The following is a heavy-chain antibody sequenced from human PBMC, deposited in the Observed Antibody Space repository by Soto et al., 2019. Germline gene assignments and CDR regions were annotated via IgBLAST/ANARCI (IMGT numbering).Heavy chain of an antibody. J-gene: IGHJ4*01. CDR1: GYTFTSYG. CDR2: ICAYNGNT. Sequence: QVQLVQSGAEVKKPGASVKVSCKASGYTFTSYGISWVRQAPGQGLEWMGWICAYNGNTNYAQKLQGRVTMTPDTSTTTAYTELMSLRSDETADYYCARAGHRGYVSDFDHWCHATLVTVSS. V-gene: IGHV1-18*01. CDR3: ARAGHRGYVSDFDH. D-gene: IGHD5-12*01.